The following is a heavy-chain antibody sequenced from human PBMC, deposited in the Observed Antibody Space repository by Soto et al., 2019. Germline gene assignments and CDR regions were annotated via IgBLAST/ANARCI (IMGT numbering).Heavy chain of an antibody. Sequence: PGGSLRLSCAASGFTFSSYGMHWVRQAPGKGLEWVAVISYDGSNKYYADSVKGRFTISRDNSKNTLYLQMNSLRSEDTAVYYCARDVRHSLYDFWSGRERLWFDPWGQGTLVTVSS. CDR1: GFTFSSYG. J-gene: IGHJ5*02. V-gene: IGHV3-30*03. CDR3: ARDVRHSLYDFWSGRERLWFDP. CDR2: ISYDGSNK. D-gene: IGHD3-3*01.